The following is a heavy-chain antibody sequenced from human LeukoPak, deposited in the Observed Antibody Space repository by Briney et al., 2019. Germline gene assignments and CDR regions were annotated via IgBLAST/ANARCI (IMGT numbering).Heavy chain of an antibody. J-gene: IGHJ4*02. D-gene: IGHD3/OR15-3a*01. V-gene: IGHV1-69*05. CDR1: GGTFSSYA. Sequence: GASVKVSCKASGGTFSSYAISWVRQAPGQGLEWMGGIVPIFGTANYAQKFQGRVTITTDESTSTAYMELSSLRSEDTAVYYCARELDYYFDYWGQGTLVTVSS. CDR3: ARELDYYFDY. CDR2: IVPIFGTA.